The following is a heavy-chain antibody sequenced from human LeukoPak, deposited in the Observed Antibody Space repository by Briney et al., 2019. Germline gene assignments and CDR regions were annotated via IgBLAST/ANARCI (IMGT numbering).Heavy chain of an antibody. Sequence: ASVKVSCKTSGYTFTNYYMHWVRQVPGQGLEWLGWIHPNSGGTNYAQKFQGRVTMTRDTSINTVYMELSSLRSYDTAVYYCASGSSADYWGQGTLVTVSS. CDR3: ASGSSADY. D-gene: IGHD3-10*01. CDR2: IHPNSGGT. J-gene: IGHJ4*02. CDR1: GYTFTNYY. V-gene: IGHV1-2*02.